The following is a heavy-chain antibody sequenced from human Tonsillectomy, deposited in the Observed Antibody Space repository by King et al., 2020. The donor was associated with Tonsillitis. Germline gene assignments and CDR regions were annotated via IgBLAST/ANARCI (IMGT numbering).Heavy chain of an antibody. D-gene: IGHD3-9*01. Sequence: VQLQESGPGLVKPSQTLSLTCTVSGGSINSRDYYWSWIRQPPGKGLEWIGYIYYSGSTYYNPSLKSRGTISVDTSKDQFSLKLRSVTAADTAVYYCAGYILTRYAHYSYMDVWGTGTTVTVSS. CDR3: AGYILTRYAHYSYMDV. CDR2: IYYSGST. CDR1: GGSINSRDYY. J-gene: IGHJ6*03. V-gene: IGHV4-30-4*01.